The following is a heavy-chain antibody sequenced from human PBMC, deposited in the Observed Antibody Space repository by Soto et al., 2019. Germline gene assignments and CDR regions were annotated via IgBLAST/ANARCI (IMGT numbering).Heavy chain of an antibody. CDR1: GGSLSGYY. D-gene: IGHD5-12*01. CDR2: INPSGST. J-gene: IGHJ4*02. V-gene: IGHV4-34*01. CDR3: AGGRGGGATN. Sequence: QVHLQQWGAGLLKPSETLSLTCAVYGGSLSGYYWSWIRQPPGKGLEWNGEINPSGSTNYTPSLRSRVTMSGDTPKNQYSLKLISVTDADGAVYYSAGGRGGGATNWGQGTGVTVSS.